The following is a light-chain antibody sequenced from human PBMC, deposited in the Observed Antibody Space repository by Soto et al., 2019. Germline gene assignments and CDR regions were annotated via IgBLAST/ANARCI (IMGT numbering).Light chain of an antibody. J-gene: IGLJ2*01. V-gene: IGLV1-44*01. CDR3: AAWDDGLNGEVV. CDR1: SSNIGSNS. Sequence: QSVLTQPPSASGTPGQRVTISCSGSSSNIGSNSVNWYQQVPGTAPKLLIYSTNQRPAGVPDRFSGSKADTSASLASSGLQSEDEADYYCAAWDDGLNGEVVFGGGTKLTVL. CDR2: STN.